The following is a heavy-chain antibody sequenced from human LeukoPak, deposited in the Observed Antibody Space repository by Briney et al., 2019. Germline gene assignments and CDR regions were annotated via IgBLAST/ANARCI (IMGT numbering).Heavy chain of an antibody. J-gene: IGHJ4*02. CDR1: GFTFSSHG. Sequence: GGSLRLSCAASGFTFSSHGMSWVRQAPGKGLEWVSCITTSGRTYYADSVQGRFTISRDNSKNTLYLQMNSLRAEDTAVYYCAKEVTYYFDYWGQGTLVTVSS. CDR2: ITTSGRT. CDR3: AKEVTYYFDY. V-gene: IGHV3-23*01.